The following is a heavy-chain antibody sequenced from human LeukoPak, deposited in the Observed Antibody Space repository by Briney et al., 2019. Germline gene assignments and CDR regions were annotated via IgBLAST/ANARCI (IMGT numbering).Heavy chain of an antibody. CDR3: ARVHGYPYYFDY. V-gene: IGHV4-39*01. J-gene: IGHJ4*02. Sequence: SETLSLTCTVSGGSTSSSSYFWGWIRQPPEKGLDWIGNVYYTGSTYYNLSLLSRVTVSVDTSKNQFSLRLSSVTAADTAMYYCARVHGYPYYFDYWGQGILVTVSS. CDR1: GGSTSSSSYF. D-gene: IGHD5-18*01. CDR2: VYYTGST.